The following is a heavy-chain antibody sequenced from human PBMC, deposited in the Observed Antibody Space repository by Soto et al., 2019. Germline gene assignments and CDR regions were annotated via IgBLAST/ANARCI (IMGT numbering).Heavy chain of an antibody. V-gene: IGHV3-74*01. CDR3: ARGWFGPDV. J-gene: IGHJ6*03. Sequence: EVQLVESGGGLVQPGGSLRLSCAASEFTFSGRSVHWVRQAPGKGLVWVSGIDKVGTDSTYADSVKGRFTSSRDNAKNTGSLQMTSLRVEDTAVYYCARGWFGPDVWGKGTTVTVSS. CDR1: EFTFSGRS. CDR2: IDKVGTDS. D-gene: IGHD3-10*01.